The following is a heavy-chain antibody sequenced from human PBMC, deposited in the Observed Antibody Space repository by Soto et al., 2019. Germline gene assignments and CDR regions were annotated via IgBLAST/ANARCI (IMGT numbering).Heavy chain of an antibody. V-gene: IGHV4-31*03. D-gene: IGHD3-3*01. CDR3: ARAQTMFGIISGFDY. CDR1: GGSINSGGYY. J-gene: IGHJ4*02. CDR2: IYYSGST. Sequence: SETLSLTCTVSGGSINSGGYYWSWIRQHPGKGLVWIGYIYYSGSTCYNPSLNSRVTISIDTSKNQFSLKLSAVTAADTAVYYCARAQTMFGIISGFDYWGQGTLVTVSS.